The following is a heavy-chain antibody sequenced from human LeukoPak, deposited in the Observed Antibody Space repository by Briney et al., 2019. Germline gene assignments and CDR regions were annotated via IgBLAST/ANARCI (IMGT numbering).Heavy chain of an antibody. J-gene: IGHJ3*02. CDR1: GFTFSSYS. V-gene: IGHV3-48*02. D-gene: IGHD3-3*01. CDR2: ISSSII. CDR3: ARDRDFAFDI. Sequence: PAVSLRLSCLASGFTFSSYSMNWVRQPPGKGLEWVSYISSSIITYADSVKGRFTISRDNAKNSLYLQMNSLRDEDTAVYFCARDRDFAFDIWGQGTMVTVSS.